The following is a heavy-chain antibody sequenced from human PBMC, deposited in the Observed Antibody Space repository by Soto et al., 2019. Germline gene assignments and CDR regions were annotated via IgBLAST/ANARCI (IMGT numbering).Heavy chain of an antibody. Sequence: VGSLRLSCAASGIPSSRYGMRWVRQAPGKGLEWVAVIWYDGSNKYYADSVKGRFTISRDNSKNTLYLQMNSLRVEDTAVYYCARDRGYPDSFDIWGQGTMVPVSS. CDR2: IWYDGSNK. CDR3: ARDRGYPDSFDI. D-gene: IGHD3-10*01. V-gene: IGHV3-33*08. CDR1: GIPSSRYG. J-gene: IGHJ3*02.